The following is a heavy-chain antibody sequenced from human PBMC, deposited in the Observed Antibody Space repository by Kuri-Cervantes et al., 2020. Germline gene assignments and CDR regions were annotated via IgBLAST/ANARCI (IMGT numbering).Heavy chain of an antibody. V-gene: IGHV3-30*07. J-gene: IGHJ6*02. Sequence: LSLTCAASGFTFSSYAMHWVRQAPGKGLEWVAVIWYDGSNKYYADSVKGRFTISRDNSKNTLYLQMNSLRAEDTAVYYCARDSGYYYGSGSQLYYYYGMDVWGQGTTVTVSS. D-gene: IGHD3-10*01. CDR3: ARDSGYYYGSGSQLYYYYGMDV. CDR1: GFTFSSYA. CDR2: IWYDGSNK.